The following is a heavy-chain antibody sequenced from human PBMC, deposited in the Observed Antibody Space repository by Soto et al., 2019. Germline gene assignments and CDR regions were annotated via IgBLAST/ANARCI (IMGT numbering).Heavy chain of an antibody. J-gene: IGHJ3*02. D-gene: IGHD4-17*01. CDR3: ARPQGDYGDYLRAFDI. Sequence: QVQLVESGGGVVLPRGTLRISCAASGFPFSVYGMHWVRQAPGKGLEWVAVTWYDGTNKYYAESVKGRFIISRDNSKNTLYLQMNSLRAEDTAVYHCARPQGDYGDYLRAFDIWGPGTTVTVSS. V-gene: IGHV3-33*01. CDR1: GFPFSVYG. CDR2: TWYDGTNK.